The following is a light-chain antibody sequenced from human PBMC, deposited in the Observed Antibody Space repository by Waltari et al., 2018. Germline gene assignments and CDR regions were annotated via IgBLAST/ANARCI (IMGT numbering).Light chain of an antibody. CDR3: LLYYGDVQVGV. Sequence: QTVVTQEPSLTVSPGGTVTLTCGSSTGAVTSTYYPNWFQQKPGQAPRSLIYSTTKKHSWSPARFSGSLLGGIAALTLSGVQPEDEGDYYWLLYYGDVQVGVFGGGTKLTVL. CDR2: STT. V-gene: IGLV7-43*01. J-gene: IGLJ3*02. CDR1: TGAVTSTYY.